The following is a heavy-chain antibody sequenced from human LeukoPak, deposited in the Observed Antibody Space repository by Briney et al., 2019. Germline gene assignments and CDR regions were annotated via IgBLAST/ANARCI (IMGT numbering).Heavy chain of an antibody. D-gene: IGHD5-24*01. CDR1: GGSFSGYY. J-gene: IGHJ4*02. CDR3: ARGRDGYNYDH. CDR2: IYYSGST. V-gene: IGHV4-59*01. Sequence: SETLSLTCAVYGGSFSGYYWSWIRQPPGKGLEWIGYIYYSGSTNYNPSLKSRVTISVDTSKNQFSLKLSSVTAADTAVYYCARGRDGYNYDHWGQGTLVTVSS.